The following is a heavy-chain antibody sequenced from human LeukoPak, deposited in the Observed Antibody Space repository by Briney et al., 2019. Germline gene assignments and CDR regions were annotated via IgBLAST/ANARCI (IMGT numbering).Heavy chain of an antibody. CDR3: ARYSSGWHAFDI. V-gene: IGHV3-30*04. D-gene: IGHD6-19*01. Sequence: PGGSLRLSCAASGFTFSSYAMHWVRQAPGKGLEWVAVISYDGSNKYYADSVKGRFTISRDNSKNTLYLQINSLRAEDTAVYYCARYSSGWHAFDIWGQGTMVTVSS. J-gene: IGHJ3*02. CDR2: ISYDGSNK. CDR1: GFTFSSYA.